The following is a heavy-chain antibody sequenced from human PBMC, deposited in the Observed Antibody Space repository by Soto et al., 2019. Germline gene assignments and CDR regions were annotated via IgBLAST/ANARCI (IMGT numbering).Heavy chain of an antibody. Sequence: ASVKVSCKASGYKFITYGITWVRQAPGQGLEWMGGISTYSGKTDYAQSLQDRVTMTTDTSTSTAYMELGSLRSDDTAVYYCARGLWTIGLDVWGQGTAVTVSS. D-gene: IGHD2-21*01. V-gene: IGHV1-18*04. CDR3: ARGLWTIGLDV. CDR1: GYKFITYG. J-gene: IGHJ6*02. CDR2: ISTYSGKT.